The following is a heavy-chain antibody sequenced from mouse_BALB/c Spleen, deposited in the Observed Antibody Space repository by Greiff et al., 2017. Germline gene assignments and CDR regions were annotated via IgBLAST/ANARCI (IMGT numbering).Heavy chain of an antibody. CDR1: GFTFSSFG. J-gene: IGHJ2*01. V-gene: IGHV5-17*02. Sequence: EVQRVESGGGLVQPGGSRKLSCAASGFTFSSFGMHWVRQAPEKGLEWVAYISSGSSAIYYADTVKGRFTISRDNPKNTLFLQMTSLRSEDTAMYYCARSLPGNGNLDYWGQGTTLTVSS. CDR2: ISSGSSAI. CDR3: ARSLPGNGNLDY. D-gene: IGHD2-1*01.